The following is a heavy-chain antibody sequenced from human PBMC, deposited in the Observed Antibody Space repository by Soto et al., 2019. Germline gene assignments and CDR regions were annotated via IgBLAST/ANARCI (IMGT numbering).Heavy chain of an antibody. D-gene: IGHD3-3*01. Sequence: SGPTLVNPTXTLTLTCTVSGFSLSNTRMGVSWVRQPPGKALEWLAHIFSSDDKSYSTSLRSRLTISKDTPKSQVVLTMTNMDPVDTATYYCARTEKAFEVVSYHYFGMDVWGQGTTVTVSS. CDR1: GFSLSNTRMG. V-gene: IGHV2-26*01. CDR3: ARTEKAFEVVSYHYFGMDV. CDR2: IFSSDDK. J-gene: IGHJ6*02.